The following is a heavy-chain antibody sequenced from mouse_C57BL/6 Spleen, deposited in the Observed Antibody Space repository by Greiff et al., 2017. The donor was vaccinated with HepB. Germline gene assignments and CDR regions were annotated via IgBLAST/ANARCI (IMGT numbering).Heavy chain of an antibody. D-gene: IGHD4-1*01. Sequence: EVQLVESGGDLVKPGGSLKLSCAASGFTFSSYGMSWVRQTPDKRLEWVATISSGGSYTYYPDSVKGRFTISRDNAKNTLYLQMSSLKSEDTAMYYCARSGTGYFDVWGTGTTVTVSS. CDR2: ISSGGSYT. V-gene: IGHV5-6*01. CDR1: GFTFSSYG. J-gene: IGHJ1*03. CDR3: ARSGTGYFDV.